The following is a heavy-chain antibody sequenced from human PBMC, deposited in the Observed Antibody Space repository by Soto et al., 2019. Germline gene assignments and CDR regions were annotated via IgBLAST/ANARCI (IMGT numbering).Heavy chain of an antibody. CDR3: ANSEGA. D-gene: IGHD3-10*01. CDR2: ISYDGSNK. CDR1: GFTFSSYG. J-gene: IGHJ3*01. V-gene: IGHV3-30*18. Sequence: QVQLVESGGGVVQPGRSLRLSCAASGFTFSSYGMHWVRQAPGKGLEWVAVISYDGSNKYYADSVKGRFTISRDNSKNTLYLQMNSLRAEDTAVYYCANSEGAWGQGTMVTVSS.